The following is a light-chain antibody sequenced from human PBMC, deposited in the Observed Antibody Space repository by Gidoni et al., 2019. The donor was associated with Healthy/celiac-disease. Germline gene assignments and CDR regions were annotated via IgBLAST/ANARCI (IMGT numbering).Light chain of an antibody. CDR1: QGIRND. CDR2: AAS. CDR3: LQDYNSPIT. Sequence: AIQRTQSPSSLSASVGDRVTIPYRASQGIRNDLGWYQQKPGKAPKLLIYAASSLPSVVPSRFSGSGSGTDFTLTISILQPEDFATYYCLQDYNSPITFGQGTRLEIK. J-gene: IGKJ5*01. V-gene: IGKV1-6*01.